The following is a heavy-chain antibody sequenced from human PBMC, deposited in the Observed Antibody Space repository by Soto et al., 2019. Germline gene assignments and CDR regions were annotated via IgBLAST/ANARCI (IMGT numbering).Heavy chain of an antibody. V-gene: IGHV1-58*01. CDR2: IVVGSGNT. CDR3: AADHEAGWFDP. Sequence: SVKVSCEASGFTFTSSAVQWVRQARGQRLEWIGWIVVGSGNTNYAQKFQERVTITRDMSTSTAYMELSSLRSEDTAVYYCAADHEAGWFDPWGQGTLVTVSS. CDR1: GFTFTSSA. J-gene: IGHJ5*02.